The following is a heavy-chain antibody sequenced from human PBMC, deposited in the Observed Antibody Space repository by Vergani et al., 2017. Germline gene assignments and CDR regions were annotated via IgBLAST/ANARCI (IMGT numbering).Heavy chain of an antibody. CDR1: GDSVSSNSAA. V-gene: IGHV6-1*01. D-gene: IGHD1-14*01. Sequence: QVQLQQSGLGLVKPSQTLSLTCAISGDSVSSNSAAWNWIRQSPSRGLEWLGRTYYRSKWYNDYAVAVKSRITINPDTSKNQFSLQLNSVTPEDTAVYYCARDTPYNPLYYYYYMDVWGKGTTVTVSS. J-gene: IGHJ6*03. CDR3: ARDTPYNPLYYYYYMDV. CDR2: TYYRSKWYN.